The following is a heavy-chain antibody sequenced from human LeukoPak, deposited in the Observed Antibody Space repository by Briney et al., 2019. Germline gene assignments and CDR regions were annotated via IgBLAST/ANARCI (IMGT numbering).Heavy chain of an antibody. D-gene: IGHD6-13*01. J-gene: IGHJ4*02. CDR1: GYTFTGYY. CDR2: INPNRGGT. CDR3: ASFSSWYFDY. V-gene: IGHV1-2*02. Sequence: AASVKVSCKASGYTFTGYYMHWVRQAPGQGVEWMGWINPNRGGTNYAQKFQGRVTMPRDTSISPAYMELSRLRSDDTAVYYCASFSSWYFDYWGQGTLVTVSS.